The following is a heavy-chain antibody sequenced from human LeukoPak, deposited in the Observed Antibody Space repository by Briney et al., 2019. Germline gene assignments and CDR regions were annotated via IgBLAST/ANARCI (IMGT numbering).Heavy chain of an antibody. CDR3: AELGITMIGGV. CDR2: ISSSGSTI. Sequence: GGSLRLSCAASGFTFSSYEMNWVRQAAGKGLEWVSYISSSGSTIYYAGSVKGRFTISRDNAKNSLYLQMNSLRAEDTAVYYCAELGITMIGGVWGKGTTVTISS. D-gene: IGHD3-10*02. J-gene: IGHJ6*04. CDR1: GFTFSSYE. V-gene: IGHV3-48*03.